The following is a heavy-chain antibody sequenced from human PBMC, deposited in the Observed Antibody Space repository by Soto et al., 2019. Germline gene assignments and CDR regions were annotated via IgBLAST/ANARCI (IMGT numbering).Heavy chain of an antibody. J-gene: IGHJ4*02. CDR2: ISYDGSNK. CDR1: GFTFSSYG. V-gene: IGHV3-30*18. CDR3: AKEAGIIAVAGGGFDY. Sequence: GGSLRLSCAASGFTFSSYGMHWVRQAPGKGLEWVAVISYDGSNKYYADSVKGRFTISRDNSKNTLYLQMNSLRAEDTAVYYCAKEAGIIAVAGGGFDYWGQGTLVTVSS. D-gene: IGHD6-19*01.